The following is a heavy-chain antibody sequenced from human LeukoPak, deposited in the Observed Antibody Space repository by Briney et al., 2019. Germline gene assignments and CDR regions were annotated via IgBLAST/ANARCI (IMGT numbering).Heavy chain of an antibody. CDR2: INPIFGSG. Sequence: GASVKVSCTASGGTFSSYTISWVRLAPGQGLEWMGGINPIFGSGNYAQKFQDRVTITADESTSTAYMELSSLRSEDTAVYYCAKAGAAAIFDYWGQGTLVTVSS. CDR1: GGTFSSYT. V-gene: IGHV1-69*13. CDR3: AKAGAAAIFDY. J-gene: IGHJ4*02. D-gene: IGHD6-13*01.